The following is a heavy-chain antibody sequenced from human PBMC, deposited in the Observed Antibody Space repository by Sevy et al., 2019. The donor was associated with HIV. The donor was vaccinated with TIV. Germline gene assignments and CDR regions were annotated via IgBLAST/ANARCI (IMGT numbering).Heavy chain of an antibody. Sequence: GWSLRLSYTASGFTFSTYAMYWVRQAPGKGLEWVAVISDDGNNKDYADSVKGRFTVSRDNSKNTLYLQMYSLRAEDTAVYYCASHYYDTTGYYYPLDYWGQGTLVTVSS. V-gene: IGHV3-30*04. J-gene: IGHJ4*02. CDR3: ASHYYDTTGYYYPLDY. CDR1: GFTFSTYA. D-gene: IGHD3-22*01. CDR2: ISDDGNNK.